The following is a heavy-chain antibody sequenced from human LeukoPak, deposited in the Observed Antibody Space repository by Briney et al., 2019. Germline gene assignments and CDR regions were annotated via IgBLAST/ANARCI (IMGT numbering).Heavy chain of an antibody. CDR2: IWHDGSHK. D-gene: IGHD3-10*01. V-gene: IGHV3-33*01. J-gene: IGHJ4*02. CDR3: AREIFGSGSYPDS. Sequence: GGSLRLSCAASGFAFNTYAMHWVRQAPGQGLEWVALIWHDGSHKFYSNSVRGQFTISRDNSKNTVSLRMNNLRPEDTAVYYCAREIFGSGSYPDSWGQGTLVTVSS. CDR1: GFAFNTYA.